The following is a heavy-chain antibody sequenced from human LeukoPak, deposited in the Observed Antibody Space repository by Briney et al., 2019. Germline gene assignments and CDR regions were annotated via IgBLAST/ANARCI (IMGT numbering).Heavy chain of an antibody. V-gene: IGHV1-69-2*01. CDR2: VDPEDGET. D-gene: IGHD3-22*01. Sequence: GASVKVSCKASGYTFTDYYMHWVQQAPGKGLEWIGLVDPEDGETIYAEKFQGRVTITADTSTDTAYMELSSLRSEDTAVYYCTTDAPYYYDSSGYYWYNWFDPWGQGTLVTVSS. CDR3: TTDAPYYYDSSGYYWYNWFDP. CDR1: GYTFTDYY. J-gene: IGHJ5*02.